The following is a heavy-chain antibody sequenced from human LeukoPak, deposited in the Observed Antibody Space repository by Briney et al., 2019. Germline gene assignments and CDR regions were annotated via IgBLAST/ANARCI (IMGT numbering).Heavy chain of an antibody. CDR2: IYYSGST. Sequence: SETLSLTCTVSGGSISSSSYYWGWIRQPPGKGLEWIGSIYYSGSTYYNPSLKSRVTISVDTSKNQFALKLSSVTAADTAVYYCAHFRGGAFDFWGQGTMVTVSS. CDR3: AHFRGGAFDF. CDR1: GGSISSSSYY. V-gene: IGHV4-39*01. J-gene: IGHJ3*01. D-gene: IGHD3-16*01.